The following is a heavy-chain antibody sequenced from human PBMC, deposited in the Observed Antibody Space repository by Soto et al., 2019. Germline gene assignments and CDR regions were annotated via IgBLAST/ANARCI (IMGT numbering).Heavy chain of an antibody. V-gene: IGHV4-59*08. CDR3: ARHTSGYDFDAFDI. CDR1: GGSISSYY. CDR2: IYYSGST. D-gene: IGHD5-12*01. J-gene: IGHJ3*02. Sequence: SETLSLTCTVSGGSISSYYWSWIRQPPGKGLEWIGYIYYSGSTNYNPSLKSRVTISVDTSKNQFSLKLSSVTAADTAVYYCARHTSGYDFDAFDIWGQGTMVTVSS.